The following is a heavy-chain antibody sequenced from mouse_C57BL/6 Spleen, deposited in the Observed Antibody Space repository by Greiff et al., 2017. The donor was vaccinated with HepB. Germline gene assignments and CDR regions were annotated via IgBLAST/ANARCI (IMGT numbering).Heavy chain of an antibody. Sequence: EVQLQESGGGLVQSGRSLRLSCATSGFTFSDFYMEWVRQAPGKGLEWIAASRNKANDYTTEYSASVKGRFIDSRDTSQSSLYLQMKALRAEDTAIYYCAREYEYGYCEVWGTGTTVTVSS. CDR3: AREYEYGYCEV. CDR2: SRNKANDYTT. CDR1: GFTFSDFY. J-gene: IGHJ1*03. D-gene: IGHD2-10*02. V-gene: IGHV7-1*01.